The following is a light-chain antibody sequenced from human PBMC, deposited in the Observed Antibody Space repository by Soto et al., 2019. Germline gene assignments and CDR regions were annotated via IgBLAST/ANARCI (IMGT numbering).Light chain of an antibody. J-gene: IGKJ1*01. Sequence: EIVMTQSPATLSVSPGERATLSCRASQSVTSSLAWYQQKPGQAPRLLIYDASTRATGIAARFSGGGSGTEFTLTISSLQSEDFAVYYCQQYNNWAFGQGTKVEIK. CDR3: QQYNNWA. CDR2: DAS. CDR1: QSVTSS. V-gene: IGKV3-15*01.